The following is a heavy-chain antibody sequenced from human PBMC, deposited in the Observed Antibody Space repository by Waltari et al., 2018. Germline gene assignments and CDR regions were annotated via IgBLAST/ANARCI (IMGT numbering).Heavy chain of an antibody. V-gene: IGHV4-34*01. CDR1: GGSFSGYY. D-gene: IGHD1-7*01. CDR3: IMELRSYYYYMDV. J-gene: IGHJ6*03. Sequence: QVQLQQWGAGLLKPSETLSLTCAVYGGSFSGYYWSWIRQPPGKGLEWIGGINHSGSTNYNPSLKSRVTISVDTSKNQFSLKLSSVTAADTAVYYCIMELRSYYYYMDVWGKGTTVTVSS. CDR2: INHSGST.